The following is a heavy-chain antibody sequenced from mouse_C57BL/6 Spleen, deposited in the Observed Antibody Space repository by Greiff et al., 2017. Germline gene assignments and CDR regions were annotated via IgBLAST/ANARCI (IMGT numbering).Heavy chain of an antibody. J-gene: IGHJ2*01. CDR1: GFTFSSYA. CDR2: ISDGGSYT. D-gene: IGHD2-5*01. CDR3: ARESNYGVRYFDY. Sequence: EVKVVESGGGLVKPGGSLKLSCAASGFTFSSYAMSWVRQTPEKRLEWVATISDGGSYTYYPDNVKGRFTISRDNAKNNLYLQMSHLKSEDTAMYYCARESNYGVRYFDYWGQGTTLTVSS. V-gene: IGHV5-4*01.